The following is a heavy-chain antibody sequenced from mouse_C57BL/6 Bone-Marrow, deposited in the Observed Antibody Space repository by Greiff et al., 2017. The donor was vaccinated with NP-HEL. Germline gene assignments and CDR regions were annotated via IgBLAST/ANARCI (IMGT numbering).Heavy chain of an antibody. CDR1: GFTIKNTY. V-gene: IGHV14-3*01. D-gene: IGHD2-14*01. CDR2: IDPANGNT. CDR3: ARSGTADLYWYFDV. J-gene: IGHJ1*03. Sequence: VQLQQSVAELVRPGASVKLSCTASGFTIKNTYMHWVKQRPEQGLEWIGRIDPANGNTKYAPKFQVKATITADTSSTTAYLQLSSLTSKDTAIYYCARSGTADLYWYFDVWGTGTTVTVSS.